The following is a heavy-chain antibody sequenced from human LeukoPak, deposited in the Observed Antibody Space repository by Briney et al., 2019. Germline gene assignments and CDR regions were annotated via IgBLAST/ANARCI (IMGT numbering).Heavy chain of an antibody. CDR2: IIPIFGTA. V-gene: IGHV1-69*13. CDR3: ARGRKRLRLDAFDI. D-gene: IGHD5-12*01. J-gene: IGHJ3*02. Sequence: GASVKVSCKASGGTFSSYAISWVRQAPGQGLVWMGGIIPIFGTANYAQKFQGRVTITADESTSTAYMELSSLRSEDTAVYYCARGRKRLRLDAFDIWGQGTMVTVSP. CDR1: GGTFSSYA.